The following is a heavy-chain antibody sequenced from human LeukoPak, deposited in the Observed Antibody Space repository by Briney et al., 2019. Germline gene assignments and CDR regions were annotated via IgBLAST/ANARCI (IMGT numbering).Heavy chain of an antibody. J-gene: IGHJ4*02. V-gene: IGHV3-23*01. D-gene: IGHD3-22*01. CDR3: AGDSSGYYYVDS. CDR2: ISGSGGST. CDR1: GFTFSSYA. Sequence: PGGSLRLSCAASGFTFSSYAMSWVRQARGKGLEWVSAISGSGGSTYYADSVKGRFTISRDNSKNTLYLQMNSLRAEDTAVYYCAGDSSGYYYVDSWGQGTLVTVSS.